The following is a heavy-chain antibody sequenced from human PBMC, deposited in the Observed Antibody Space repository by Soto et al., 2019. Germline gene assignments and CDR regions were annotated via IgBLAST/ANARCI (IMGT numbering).Heavy chain of an antibody. D-gene: IGHD3-10*01. Sequence: QITLKESGPTLVKPTQTLTLTCTFSGFSLSTSGVGVGWIRQPPGKALEWLALIYWDDDKRYSPSLKSRLTITKDTSKHQVVLTMTNMDPVDTATYYCAHILWFGEFSAFDYWGQGTLVTVSS. CDR2: IYWDDDK. CDR1: GFSLSTSGVG. V-gene: IGHV2-5*02. J-gene: IGHJ4*02. CDR3: AHILWFGEFSAFDY.